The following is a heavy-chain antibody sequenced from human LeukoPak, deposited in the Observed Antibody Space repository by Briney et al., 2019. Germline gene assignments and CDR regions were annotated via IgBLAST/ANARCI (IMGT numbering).Heavy chain of an antibody. CDR1: GYTLTELS. CDR2: FDPEDGET. Sequence: ASVKVSCKVSGYTLTELSMHWVRQAPGKGLEWMGGFDPEDGETIYAQKFQGRVTMTEDTSTDTAYMELSSLRSEGTAVYYCATVVVPAAPLDYWGQGTLVTVSS. J-gene: IGHJ4*02. V-gene: IGHV1-24*01. D-gene: IGHD2-2*01. CDR3: ATVVVPAAPLDY.